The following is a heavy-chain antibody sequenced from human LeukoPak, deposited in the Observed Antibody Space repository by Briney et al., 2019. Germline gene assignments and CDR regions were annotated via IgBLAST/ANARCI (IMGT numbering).Heavy chain of an antibody. D-gene: IGHD6-13*01. V-gene: IGHV5-51*01. J-gene: IGHJ5*02. Sequence: GESLKISCTASGYSFTSYWVAWVRQMPGKGLEWMGIIYPGDSDTRYSPSFQGQGTISADNSLNTAYLQWSSLKASDTAMYYCARGYTSTWTPNWLDPWGQGTLVTVSS. CDR1: GYSFTSYW. CDR3: ARGYTSTWTPNWLDP. CDR2: IYPGDSDT.